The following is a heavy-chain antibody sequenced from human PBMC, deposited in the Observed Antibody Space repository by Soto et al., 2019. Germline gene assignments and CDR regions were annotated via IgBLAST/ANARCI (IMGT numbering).Heavy chain of an antibody. V-gene: IGHV3-30*18. Sequence: PGGSLRLSCAASGFTFSSYGMHWVRQAPGKGLEWVAVISYDGSNKYYADSVKGRFTISRDNSKNTLYLQMNSLRAEDTAVYYCAKGRWEPPYYFDYWGQGTLVTVSS. D-gene: IGHD1-26*01. CDR3: AKGRWEPPYYFDY. CDR2: ISYDGSNK. CDR1: GFTFSSYG. J-gene: IGHJ4*02.